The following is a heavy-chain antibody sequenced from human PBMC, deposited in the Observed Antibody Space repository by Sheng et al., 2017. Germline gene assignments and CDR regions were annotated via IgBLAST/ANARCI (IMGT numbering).Heavy chain of an antibody. D-gene: IGHD3-3*01. CDR3: AKGDYDFWSGYYYYYYGMDV. V-gene: IGHV3-30*18. J-gene: IGHJ6*02. CDR1: GFTFSSYG. CDR2: ISYDGSNK. Sequence: QVQLVESGGGVVQPGRSLRLSCAASGFTFSSYGMHWVRQAPGKGLEWVAVISYDGSNKYYADSVKGRFTISRDNSKNTLYLQMNSLRAEDTAVYYCAKGDYDFWSGYYYYYYGMDVWGQGTTVTVSS.